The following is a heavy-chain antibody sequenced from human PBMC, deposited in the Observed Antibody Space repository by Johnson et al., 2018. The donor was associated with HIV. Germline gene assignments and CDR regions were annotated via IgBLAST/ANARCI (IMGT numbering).Heavy chain of an antibody. CDR3: ARRSGITMISGDAFDM. D-gene: IGHD3-22*01. CDR1: GFTFTSYW. CDR2: IKQDGNEK. V-gene: IGHV3-7*05. Sequence: VQLVESGGGLVQPGGSLRLSCAASGFTFTSYWMSWVRQAPGKGLEWVANIKQDGNEKYYVDSVKGRFPVSRDKAKKSLYLQMTSLRAEDTALYYCARRSGITMISGDAFDMWGQGTRVTVSS. J-gene: IGHJ3*02.